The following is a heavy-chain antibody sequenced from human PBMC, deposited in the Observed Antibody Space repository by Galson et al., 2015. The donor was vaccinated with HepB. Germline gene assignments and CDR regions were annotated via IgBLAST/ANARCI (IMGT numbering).Heavy chain of an antibody. CDR1: GGSFSGYY. Sequence: SETLSLTCAVYGGSFSGYYWSWIRQPPGKGLEWIGEINHSGSTNYNPSLKSRVTISVDTSKNQFSLKLSSVTAADTAVYYCARGTTWSGSYPTFDYWGQGTLVTVSS. CDR2: INHSGST. V-gene: IGHV4-34*01. D-gene: IGHD1-26*01. J-gene: IGHJ4*02. CDR3: ARGTTWSGSYPTFDY.